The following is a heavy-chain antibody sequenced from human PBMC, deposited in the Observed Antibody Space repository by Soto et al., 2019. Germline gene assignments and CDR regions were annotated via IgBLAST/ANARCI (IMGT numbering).Heavy chain of an antibody. CDR1: GYTFTSYG. D-gene: IGHD1-7*01. J-gene: IGHJ6*02. CDR2: ISAYNGNT. CDR3: ARVITGTTFYYYYGMDV. V-gene: IGHV1-18*01. Sequence: QVQLVQSGAEVKKPGASVKVSCKASGYTFTSYGISWVRQAPGQGLEWMGWISAYNGNTNYAQKLQGRVTMTTDTSASAXYMERRSLRSDDTAVYYCARVITGTTFYYYYGMDVWGQGTTVTVSS.